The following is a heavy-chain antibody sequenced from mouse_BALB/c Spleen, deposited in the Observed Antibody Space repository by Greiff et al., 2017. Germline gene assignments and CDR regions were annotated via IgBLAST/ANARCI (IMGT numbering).Heavy chain of an antibody. CDR1: GFNIKDTY. Sequence: EVQLQQSGAELVKPGASVTLSCTASGFNIKDTYMHWVKQRPEQGLVWIGRIEPANGNTKYDPKFQGKATITADTSSNTAYLQLSSLTSEDTAAYYGAREYGNYDYAMDYWGQGTSVTVSA. V-gene: IGHV14-3*02. CDR2: IEPANGNT. J-gene: IGHJ4*01. CDR3: AREYGNYDYAMDY. D-gene: IGHD2-10*02.